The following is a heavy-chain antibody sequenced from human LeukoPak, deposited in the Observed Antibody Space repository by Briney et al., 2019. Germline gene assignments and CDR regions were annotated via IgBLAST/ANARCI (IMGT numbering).Heavy chain of an antibody. CDR1: GFTFSSYG. CDR3: AKRALGYSDGQSWFDI. CDR2: ISGSCGST. V-gene: IGHV3-23*01. Sequence: PGGSVRLSCAACGFTFSSYGMSWVRQAPGKGLEGVSAISGSCGSTYYADSVKGRFTISRDNSKYTLYLQMKSLRAEDTAVYYCAKRALGYSDGQSWFDIWGQGTMVTVSS. D-gene: IGHD5-18*01. J-gene: IGHJ3*02.